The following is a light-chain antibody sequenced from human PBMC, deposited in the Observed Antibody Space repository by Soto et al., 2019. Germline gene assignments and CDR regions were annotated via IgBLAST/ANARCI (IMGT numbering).Light chain of an antibody. J-gene: IGKJ5*01. CDR1: EPCSNRY. V-gene: IGKV3-20*01. CDR2: GAS. CDR3: QQFGSSFIT. Sequence: EIGVTQSPGTLSLSPGERATLSCRASEPCSNRYLAWYQQKPGQAPRLLIYGASRRATGIPDRFSVSGSGTDFTLTISRLEPEDFAVYFCQQFGSSFITFGQGTRLEIK.